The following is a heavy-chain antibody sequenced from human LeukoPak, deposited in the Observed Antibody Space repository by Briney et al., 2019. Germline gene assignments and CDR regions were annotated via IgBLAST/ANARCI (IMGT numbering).Heavy chain of an antibody. CDR1: GGSISSGGYS. V-gene: IGHV4-30-2*01. D-gene: IGHD2-15*01. Sequence: PSQTLSLTCAVSGGSISSGGYSWSWIRQPPGKGLEWIGYIYHSGSTYYNPSLKSRVTISVDRSKNQFSLKLSSVTAADTAVYYCECSSGTYWGQGTLVTVSS. J-gene: IGHJ4*02. CDR3: ECSSGTY. CDR2: IYHSGST.